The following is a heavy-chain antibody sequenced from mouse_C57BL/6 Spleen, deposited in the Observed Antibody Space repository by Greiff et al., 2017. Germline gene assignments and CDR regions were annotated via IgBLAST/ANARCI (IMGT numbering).Heavy chain of an antibody. Sequence: EVMLVESEGGLVQPGSSMKLSCTASGFTFRDYYMAWVRQVPEKGLEWVANINYDGSSTYYLDSLKSRFIISRDNAKNILYLQMSSLKSEDTATYYCAREDGSSYFDYWGQGTTLTVSS. CDR1: GFTFRDYY. CDR2: INYDGSST. J-gene: IGHJ2*01. V-gene: IGHV5-16*01. D-gene: IGHD1-1*01. CDR3: AREDGSSYFDY.